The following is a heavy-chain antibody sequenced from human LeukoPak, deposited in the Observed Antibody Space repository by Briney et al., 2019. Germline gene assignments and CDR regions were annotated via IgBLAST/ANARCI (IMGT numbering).Heavy chain of an antibody. CDR3: ARDKGYYYYYMDV. J-gene: IGHJ6*03. CDR2: IKQDGSEK. Sequence: GGSLRLSCAASGFTFSSYWMSWVRQAPGKGLEWVANIKQDGSEKCYVDSVKGRFTISRDNAKSSLYLQMNSLRAEDTAVYYCARDKGYYYYYMDVWGKGTTVTVSS. CDR1: GFTFSSYW. V-gene: IGHV3-7*01.